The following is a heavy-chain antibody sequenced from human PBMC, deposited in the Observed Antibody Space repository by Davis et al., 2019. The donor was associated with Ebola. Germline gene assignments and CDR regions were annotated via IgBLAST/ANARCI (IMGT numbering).Heavy chain of an antibody. V-gene: IGHV5-51*01. D-gene: IGHD2-8*02. Sequence: GESLKISCKDSGNRFSSHWIGWVRQMPGKGLEWMGIIYTGDSDTRYSPSFRGQVTISADKSMKTAFLQWSSLKASDSGMYYCASLRRTITGMDDGFDIWGQGTMVTVSS. CDR2: IYTGDSDT. CDR3: ASLRRTITGMDDGFDI. CDR1: GNRFSSHW. J-gene: IGHJ3*02.